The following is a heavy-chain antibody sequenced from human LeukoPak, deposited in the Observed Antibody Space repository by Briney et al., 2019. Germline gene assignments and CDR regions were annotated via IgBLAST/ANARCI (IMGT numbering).Heavy chain of an antibody. CDR3: ARESGSYYGVTLDY. Sequence: GGSLRLSCAASGFTVSSNYMSWVRQAPGKGLEGVSVIYSGGRTEYADSVKGRFTISRDNSKKTLYLQMNSLRAEDTAVYYCARESGSYYGVTLDYWGQGTLVTVSS. D-gene: IGHD1-26*01. CDR1: GFTVSSNY. V-gene: IGHV3-66*01. CDR2: IYSGGRT. J-gene: IGHJ4*02.